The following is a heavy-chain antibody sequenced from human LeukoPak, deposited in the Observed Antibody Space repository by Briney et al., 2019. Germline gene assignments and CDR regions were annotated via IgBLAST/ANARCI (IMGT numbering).Heavy chain of an antibody. J-gene: IGHJ4*02. CDR2: IIPIFGTA. D-gene: IGHD2-2*01. CDR1: GYTFTSYG. Sequence: SVKVSCKASGYTFTSYGISWVRQAPGQGLEWMGGIIPIFGTANYAQKFQGRVTITTDESTSTAYMELSSLRSEDTAVYYCARGPSCSSTSCYPYLTNWGQGTLVTVSS. CDR3: ARGPSCSSTSCYPYLTN. V-gene: IGHV1-69*05.